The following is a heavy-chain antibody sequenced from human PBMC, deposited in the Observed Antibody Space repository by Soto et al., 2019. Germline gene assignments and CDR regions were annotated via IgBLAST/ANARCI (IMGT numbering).Heavy chain of an antibody. CDR1: GFTVSSNY. V-gene: IGHV3-66*01. J-gene: IGHJ5*02. CDR3: ARNGDSSDYRGWFDP. D-gene: IGHD3-22*01. Sequence: GGSLRLSCAASGFTVSSNYMSWVRQAPGKGLEWVSVIYSGGTTYYADSVKGRFIISRDNSKNTLYLQMNSLRAEDTAVYYCARNGDSSDYRGWFDPWGQGTLVTVSS. CDR2: IYSGGTT.